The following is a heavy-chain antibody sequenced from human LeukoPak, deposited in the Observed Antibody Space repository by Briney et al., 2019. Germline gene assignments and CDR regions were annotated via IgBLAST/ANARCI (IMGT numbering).Heavy chain of an antibody. Sequence: GGSLRLSCAASGFTFSSYSMNWVRQAPGKGLEWVSYISSSSSTIYYADSVKGRFTISRDNAKNSLYLQMNSLRAEDTAVYYCASSPLVPAAGGSIQGRYYMDVWGKGTTVTVSS. CDR1: GFTFSSYS. D-gene: IGHD2-2*01. CDR2: ISSSSSTI. CDR3: ASSPLVPAAGGSIQGRYYMDV. J-gene: IGHJ6*03. V-gene: IGHV3-48*01.